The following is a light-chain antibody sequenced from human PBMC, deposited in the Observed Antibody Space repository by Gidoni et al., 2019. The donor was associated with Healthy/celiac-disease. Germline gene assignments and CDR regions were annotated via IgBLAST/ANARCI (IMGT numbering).Light chain of an antibody. CDR2: AAS. V-gene: IGKV1-39*01. J-gene: IGKJ1*01. CDR3: QQRYSTPWT. CDR1: QSISSY. Sequence: QSPSSLSASVGDRVTITCRASQSISSYLNWYQQKPGKAPKLLIYAASSLQSGVPSRFSGSGTGPDFTLTISSLQPEDFATYYCQQRYSTPWTFGQGTKVEIK.